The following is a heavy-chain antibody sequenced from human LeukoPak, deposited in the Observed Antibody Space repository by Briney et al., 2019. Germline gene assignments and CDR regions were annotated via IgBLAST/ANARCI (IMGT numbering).Heavy chain of an antibody. J-gene: IGHJ5*02. CDR3: GKEGGA. D-gene: IGHD3-16*01. CDR1: GFTFTSYW. CDR2: IGGRGGST. V-gene: IGHV3-23*01. Sequence: GGSLRLSCAASGFTFTSYWMTWVRQAPGKGPEWVSAIGGRGGSTYYADSVGGRFTISRDNSKDMVYLQINSLKVEDTATYYCGKEGGAWGQGTKVTVSS.